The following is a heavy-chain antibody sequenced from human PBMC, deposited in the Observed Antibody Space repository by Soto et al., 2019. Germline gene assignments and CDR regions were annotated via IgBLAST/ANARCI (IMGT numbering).Heavy chain of an antibody. V-gene: IGHV3-74*01. D-gene: IGHD2-2*01. CDR1: GFTFSSYW. CDR3: ARGLPNSSSFDS. J-gene: IGHJ4*02. CDR2: VSSDGSST. Sequence: EVQLVESGGGLVQPGESLRLSCAASGFTFSSYWTHWIRQAPEKGLVWVSRVSSDGSSTVYATSVKGRLTISRDNAKNTLYLQMNSLSDKDTAVYYCARGLPNSSSFDSWGQGTLVTVSS.